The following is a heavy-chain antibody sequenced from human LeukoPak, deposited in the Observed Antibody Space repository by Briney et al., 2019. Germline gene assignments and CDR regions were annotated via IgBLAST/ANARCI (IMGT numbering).Heavy chain of an antibody. CDR3: ARAKAVAGTGGDNWFDP. Sequence: GGSLRLSCAASGFTFSSYDMHWVRQAPGKGLEYVSTISSNGGKTNYANSVKGRFTISRDNPKNTLYLQMGSLRADDVAVYYCARAKAVAGTGGDNWFDPWGQGTMVTVSS. V-gene: IGHV3-64*01. CDR1: GFTFSSYD. D-gene: IGHD6-19*01. J-gene: IGHJ5*02. CDR2: ISSNGGKT.